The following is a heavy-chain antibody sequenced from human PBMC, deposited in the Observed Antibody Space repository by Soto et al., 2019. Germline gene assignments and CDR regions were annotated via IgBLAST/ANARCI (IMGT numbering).Heavy chain of an antibody. D-gene: IGHD2-2*01. J-gene: IGHJ5*02. V-gene: IGHV4-31*03. Sequence: SETLSLTCTVSGGSSSSGGYYWSWIRQHPGKGLEWIGYIYYSGTTYYNPSRKSRVTISVDTSKNQFSLKLSSVSAADTALYYCARCSLVVVPAPGFDPWGRGTLVTVSS. CDR1: GGSSSSGGYY. CDR2: IYYSGTT. CDR3: ARCSLVVVPAPGFDP.